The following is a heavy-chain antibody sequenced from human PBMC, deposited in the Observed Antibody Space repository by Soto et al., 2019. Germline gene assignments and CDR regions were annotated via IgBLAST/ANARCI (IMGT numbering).Heavy chain of an antibody. CDR3: ARGFYDFWSGYYDY. CDR2: IIPIFGTA. V-gene: IGHV1-69*13. J-gene: IGHJ4*02. Sequence: GASVKVSCKASGGTFSSYAISWVRQAPGQGLEWMGGIIPIFGTANYAQKFQGRVTITADESTSTAYMELSSLRSEDTAVYYCARGFYDFWSGYYDYWGQGTLVTVSS. CDR1: GGTFSSYA. D-gene: IGHD3-3*01.